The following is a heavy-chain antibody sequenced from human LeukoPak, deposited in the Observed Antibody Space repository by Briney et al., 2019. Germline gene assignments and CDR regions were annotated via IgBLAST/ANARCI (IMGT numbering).Heavy chain of an antibody. CDR3: ARLPTDYYDNSGY. D-gene: IGHD3-22*01. CDR2: INHSGST. Sequence: SETLSLTCAVYGGSFSGYYWSWIRQPPGKGLEWIGEINHSGSTNYNPSLKSRVTISVDTSKNQFSLKLSSVTAADTAVYYCARLPTDYYDNSGYWGQGTLVTVSS. CDR1: GGSFSGYY. V-gene: IGHV4-34*01. J-gene: IGHJ4*02.